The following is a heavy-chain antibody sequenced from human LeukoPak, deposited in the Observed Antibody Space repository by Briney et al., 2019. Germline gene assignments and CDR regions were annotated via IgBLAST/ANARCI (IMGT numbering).Heavy chain of an antibody. J-gene: IGHJ4*02. CDR3: AKDRGYCSSTSCYRYFDY. D-gene: IGHD2-2*01. Sequence: AGGSLRLSCAASGFTFSSYGMHWVRQAPGKGLEWVAVISYDGSNKYYADSVKGRFTISRDNSKNTLYLQMNSLRAEDTAVYYCAKDRGYCSSTSCYRYFDYWGQGTLVTVSS. CDR2: ISYDGSNK. V-gene: IGHV3-30*18. CDR1: GFTFSSYG.